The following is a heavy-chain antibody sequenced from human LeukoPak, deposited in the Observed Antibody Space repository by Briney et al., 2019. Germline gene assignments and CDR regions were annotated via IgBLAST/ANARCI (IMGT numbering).Heavy chain of an antibody. J-gene: IGHJ5*02. Sequence: SETLSLTCTVSGGSINNYYWSWIRQPPGKGLEWIGYIYYSGSTNYNPSLKSRVTMSLDASKNQFSLELNSVTPADTAVYYCARGGNYWPQWWFDPWGRGTLVSLSS. V-gene: IGHV4-59*01. CDR1: GGSINNYY. CDR3: ARGGNYWPQWWFDP. D-gene: IGHD1-26*01. CDR2: IYYSGST.